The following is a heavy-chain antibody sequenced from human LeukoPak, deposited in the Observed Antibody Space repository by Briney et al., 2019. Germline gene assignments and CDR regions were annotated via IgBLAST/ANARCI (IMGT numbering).Heavy chain of an antibody. J-gene: IGHJ3*02. D-gene: IGHD3-22*01. V-gene: IGHV3-30-3*01. Sequence: GGSLRLSCAASGFTFSSYAMHWVRQAPGKGLEWVAVISYDGSNKYYADSVKGRFIISRDNSKNSVFLQLNSLRAEDTAVYHCARAPSSGYYFFDAFDIWGQGTMVTVSS. CDR1: GFTFSSYA. CDR3: ARAPSSGYYFFDAFDI. CDR2: ISYDGSNK.